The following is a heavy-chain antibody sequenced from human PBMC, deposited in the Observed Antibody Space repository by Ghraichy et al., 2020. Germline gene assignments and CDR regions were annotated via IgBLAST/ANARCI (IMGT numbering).Heavy chain of an antibody. CDR2: IYYSGST. CDR1: GGSITSYF. J-gene: IGHJ6*02. CDR3: ARTNYYYYVMDV. V-gene: IGHV4-59*01. Sequence: SQTLSLTCTVSGGSITSYFWSWIRQPPGKGLEWIGYIYYSGSTNYNPSLKSQVTMSVDTSKNQFSLNLSSVTAADTAVYYCARTNYYYYVMDVWGQGTTVTVSS.